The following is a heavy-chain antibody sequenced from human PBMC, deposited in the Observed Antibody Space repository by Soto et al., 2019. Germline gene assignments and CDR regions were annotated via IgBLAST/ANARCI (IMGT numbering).Heavy chain of an antibody. V-gene: IGHV2-5*02. D-gene: IGHD2-21*01. J-gene: IGHJ3*01. CDR3: AHRRGGGIFEGSDGYDGFDV. CDR1: GFSLTTGAVG. CDR2: IYWDVDK. Sequence: QITLKESGPTLVKPTQTLTLTCSFSGFSLTTGAVGVGWIRQPPGKALDWLALIYWDVDKRYSPSLRRRLTITKDTCKNQVVLTVTNGDPVDTATYYCAHRRGGGIFEGSDGYDGFDVWGQGTMVTVSS.